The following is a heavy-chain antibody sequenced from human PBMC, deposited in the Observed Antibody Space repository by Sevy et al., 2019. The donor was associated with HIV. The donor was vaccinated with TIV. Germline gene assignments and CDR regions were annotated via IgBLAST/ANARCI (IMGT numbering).Heavy chain of an antibody. Sequence: SETLSLTCTVSGGSISSGSYYWSWIRQPAGKGLEWIGRIYTSGSTNYNPSLKSRVTISVDTSKNQFSLKLSSVTAADTAVYYCARGRYYGSGRYSPFDYWGQGTLVTVSS. V-gene: IGHV4-61*02. D-gene: IGHD3-10*01. CDR1: GGSISSGSYY. CDR2: IYTSGST. J-gene: IGHJ4*02. CDR3: ARGRYYGSGRYSPFDY.